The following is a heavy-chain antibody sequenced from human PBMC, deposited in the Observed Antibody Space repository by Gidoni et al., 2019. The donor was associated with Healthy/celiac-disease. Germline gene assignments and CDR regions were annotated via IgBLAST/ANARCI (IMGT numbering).Heavy chain of an antibody. J-gene: IGHJ4*02. D-gene: IGHD3-10*01. CDR3: AKDPTYYYGSGSMRVDY. V-gene: IGHV3-23*01. CDR1: GFTFSSYA. Sequence: EVQLLESGGGLVQPGGSLRLSCAASGFTFSSYAMSWVRQAPGKGLEWVSAISGSGGSTYYADSVKGRFTISRDNSKNTLYLQMNSLRAEDTAVYYCAKDPTYYYGSGSMRVDYWGQGTLVTVSS. CDR2: ISGSGGST.